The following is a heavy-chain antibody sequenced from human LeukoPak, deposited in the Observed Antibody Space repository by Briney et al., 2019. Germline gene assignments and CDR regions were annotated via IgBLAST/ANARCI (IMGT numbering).Heavy chain of an antibody. Sequence: SETLSLSCTVSGGSISSYYWSWIRQPPGKGLEWIGHIYYSGSTNYNPSLKSRVTISVDTSKNQFSLKLSSVTAADTAVYYCARVLYYVFGCGPYYFDCWGQGTLVTVSS. J-gene: IGHJ4*02. CDR3: ARVLYYVFGCGPYYFDC. V-gene: IGHV4-59*01. CDR1: GGSISSYY. CDR2: IYYSGST. D-gene: IGHD3-3*01.